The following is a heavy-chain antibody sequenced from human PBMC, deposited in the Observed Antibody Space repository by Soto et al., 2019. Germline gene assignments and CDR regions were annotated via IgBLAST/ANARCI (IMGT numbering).Heavy chain of an antibody. Sequence: QVQLVQSGAEVKKPGASVKVSCKASGYTFTSYYMHWVRQAPGQGLEWMGINNPSGGSTSYAQKFQGRVTMTRDTSTSTVYMELSSLRSEDTAVYYCAARRGSSEPFDYWGQGTLVTVSS. D-gene: IGHD3-22*01. J-gene: IGHJ4*02. CDR2: NNPSGGST. CDR1: GYTFTSYY. V-gene: IGHV1-46*03. CDR3: AARRGSSEPFDY.